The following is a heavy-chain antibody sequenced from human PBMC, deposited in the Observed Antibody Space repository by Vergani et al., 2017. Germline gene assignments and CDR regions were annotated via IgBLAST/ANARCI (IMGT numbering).Heavy chain of an antibody. D-gene: IGHD2-21*01. J-gene: IGHJ6*03. CDR2: IYYDGSKK. V-gene: IGHV3-33*01. CDR3: VREGSYCGSTTCRNPSYVYYYHMDV. CDR1: GFTFSTYA. Sequence: QVQLVEPGGGVVQPGRSLRLSCTSSGFTFSTYAMHWVRQAPGKGLEWVAIIYYDGSKKYYADSVKGRFTISRDNSRNTLDLLMSSLRAEDTAIYYCVREGSYCGSTTCRNPSYVYYYHMDVWGEG.